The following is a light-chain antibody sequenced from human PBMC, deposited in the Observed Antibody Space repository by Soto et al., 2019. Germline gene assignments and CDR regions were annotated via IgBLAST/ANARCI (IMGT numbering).Light chain of an antibody. CDR2: GAS. CDR1: QSISSN. Sequence: EIVMKQAPPTLSVSPGERAALSCRASQSISSNLAWYQKKPGQAPRLLIYGASTKATGLPARFSRSGSGTEFTLTISSLQSEDFAVYYCQQYNNWPAITFGQGTRLEIK. J-gene: IGKJ5*01. CDR3: QQYNNWPAIT. V-gene: IGKV3D-15*01.